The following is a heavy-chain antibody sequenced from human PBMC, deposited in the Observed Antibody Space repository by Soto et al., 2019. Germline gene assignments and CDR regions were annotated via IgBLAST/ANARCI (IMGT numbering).Heavy chain of an antibody. D-gene: IGHD6-13*01. CDR3: AREQLQVVIPDY. CDR1: GLTFSSYW. V-gene: IGHV3-7*01. Sequence: EVQLVESGGGLVQPGGSLRLSCAASGLTFSSYWMNWVRQAPGKGLEWVANIKQDGSEKYYVDSVKGRFTISRDNTKNSLYLQMNSLRAEDTAVYYCAREQLQVVIPDYWGKGTLVTVSS. J-gene: IGHJ4*02. CDR2: IKQDGSEK.